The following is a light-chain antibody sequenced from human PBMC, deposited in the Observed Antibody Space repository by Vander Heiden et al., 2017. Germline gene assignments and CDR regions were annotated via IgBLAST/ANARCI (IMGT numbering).Light chain of an antibody. CDR3: QQYGSSPQT. V-gene: IGKV3-20*01. CDR1: QSVSSSY. Sequence: EIVFTQPPGTLSLSPGESATLSCRASQSVSSSYLAWYQQKPGQAPRLLIYGASSRATGIPDRFSGSGSGTDFTLTISRLEPEDFAVYYCQQYGSSPQTFGQGTKVEIK. J-gene: IGKJ1*01. CDR2: GAS.